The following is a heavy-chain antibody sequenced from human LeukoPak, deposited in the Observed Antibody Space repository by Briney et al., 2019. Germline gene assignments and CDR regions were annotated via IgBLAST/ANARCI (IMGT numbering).Heavy chain of an antibody. CDR3: TRGLGYCSSTSCSPHAFDI. J-gene: IGHJ3*02. CDR1: GFSFNRYA. V-gene: IGHV3-30*01. Sequence: GGSLRLSCAASGFSFNRYAMQWVRQAPGKGLEWVAAVSYDGSDEYYADSVKGRLTVSRDNSKNTLSLEIHSLKVEDTAVYYCTRGLGYCSSTSCSPHAFDIWGQGTMVTVSS. D-gene: IGHD2-2*01. CDR2: VSYDGSDE.